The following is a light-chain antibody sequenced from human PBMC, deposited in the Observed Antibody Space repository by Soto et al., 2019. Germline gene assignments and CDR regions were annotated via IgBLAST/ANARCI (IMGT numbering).Light chain of an antibody. CDR3: GTWDSSLTAYV. Sequence: QSALTQPPSVSAAPGQKVTISCSGRSSNIGNNYVSWYQQLPGTAPKLLIYDNNKRPSGIPDRFSGSKSGTSATLGITGLQTGDEADYYCGTWDSSLTAYVFRTGTKVPVL. CDR2: DNN. V-gene: IGLV1-51*01. CDR1: SSNIGNNY. J-gene: IGLJ1*01.